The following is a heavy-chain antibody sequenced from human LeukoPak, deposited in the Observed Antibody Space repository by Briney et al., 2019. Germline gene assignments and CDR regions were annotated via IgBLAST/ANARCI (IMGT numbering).Heavy chain of an antibody. V-gene: IGHV4-34*01. D-gene: IGHD6-6*01. CDR3: ARGRIAARPGWFDP. Sequence: SETLSLTCAVYGGSFSGYYWSWIRQPPGKGLEWIGEINHSGSTNYNPSLKSRVTISVDTSKNQFSLKLSSVTAADTAVYYCARGRIAARPGWFDPWGQGTQVTVSS. CDR2: INHSGST. J-gene: IGHJ5*02. CDR1: GGSFSGYY.